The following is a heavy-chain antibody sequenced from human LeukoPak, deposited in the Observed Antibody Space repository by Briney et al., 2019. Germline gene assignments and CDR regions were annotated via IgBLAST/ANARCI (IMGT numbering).Heavy chain of an antibody. V-gene: IGHV3-49*04. D-gene: IGHD3-22*01. Sequence: HPGGSLRLSCTGFGFTFRDYAVSWVRQAPGKGLECIGFIRSKVYGGTTEYAASVKGRFTISRDDSKSIAYLQMNSLKTEDTAVYYCTRDPYYFDSSGYYHHAFDIWGQGTMVAVSS. CDR2: IRSKVYGGTT. CDR3: TRDPYYFDSSGYYHHAFDI. CDR1: GFTFRDYA. J-gene: IGHJ3*02.